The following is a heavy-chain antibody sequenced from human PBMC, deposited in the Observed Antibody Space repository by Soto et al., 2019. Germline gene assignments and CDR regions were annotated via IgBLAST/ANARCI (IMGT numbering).Heavy chain of an antibody. CDR1: GFTFSSYA. Sequence: GSLRLSCSGSGFTFSSYAISWVRQAPGKGLEWVSAISGSGGSTYYADSVKGRFTISRDSSKNTLYLQMNSLRAEDTAVYYWARYIPGVRYYGMDVWGQGTTVTVSS. CDR3: ARYIPGVRYYGMDV. J-gene: IGHJ6*02. CDR2: ISGSGGST. D-gene: IGHD2-2*01. V-gene: IGHV3-23*01.